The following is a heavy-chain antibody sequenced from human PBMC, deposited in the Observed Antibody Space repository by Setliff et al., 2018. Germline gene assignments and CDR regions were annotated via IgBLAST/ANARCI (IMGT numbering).Heavy chain of an antibody. CDR1: GSSIASSNW. D-gene: IGHD3-16*02. V-gene: IGHV4-4*02. CDR2: IFHSGST. CDR3: ARLESLGDLSLYGLWFDP. Sequence: SETLSLTCAVSGSSIASSNWWSWVRQPPGKGLEWIGQIFHSGSTHYNPSLKSRLTISVDQSKNQFSLKLKSVTAADTAVYYCARLESLGDLSLYGLWFDPWGQGTLVTVSS. J-gene: IGHJ5*02.